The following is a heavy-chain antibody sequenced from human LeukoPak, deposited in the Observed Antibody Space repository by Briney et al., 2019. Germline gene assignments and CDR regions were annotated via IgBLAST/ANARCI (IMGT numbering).Heavy chain of an antibody. CDR1: GFTFSSYS. Sequence: GGSLRLSCAASGFTFSSYSMNWVRQAPGKGLEWVSSISSSSSYIYYADSVKGRFTISRDNAKNSLYLQMNSLRAEGTAVYYCAREKKSNITMVRGVKGGWFDPWGQGTLVTVSS. J-gene: IGHJ5*02. V-gene: IGHV3-21*01. CDR3: AREKKSNITMVRGVKGGWFDP. D-gene: IGHD3-10*01. CDR2: ISSSSSYI.